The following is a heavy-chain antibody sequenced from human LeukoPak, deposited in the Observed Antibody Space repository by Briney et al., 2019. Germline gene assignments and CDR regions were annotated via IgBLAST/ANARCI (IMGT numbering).Heavy chain of an antibody. V-gene: IGHV3-30*02. CDR2: IRYDGSNK. J-gene: IGHJ3*02. Sequence: PGGSLRLSCAASGFTFSSYGMHWVRQAPGKGLEWVAFIRYDGSNKYYADSVKGRFTISRDNSKNTLYLQMNSLRAEDTAVYYCAKAGDDFWSGYYTPGSAFDIWGQGTMVTVSS. CDR3: AKAGDDFWSGYYTPGSAFDI. D-gene: IGHD3-3*01. CDR1: GFTFSSYG.